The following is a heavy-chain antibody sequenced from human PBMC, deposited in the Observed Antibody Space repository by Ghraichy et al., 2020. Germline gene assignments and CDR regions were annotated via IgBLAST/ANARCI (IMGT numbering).Heavy chain of an antibody. D-gene: IGHD6-13*01. CDR1: GFTLSSHS. J-gene: IGHJ4*02. CDR2: ISGSSSYI. V-gene: IGHV3-21*01. CDR3: ARGGGPGYSTNWEFFDY. Sequence: GVLNISCAASGFTLSSHSLNWVRQAPGEGLEWVSSISGSSSYIYYADSVKGRFTISRDNAKSSLYLQMNSLRAEDTAVYYCARGGGPGYSTNWEFFDYWGQGSLVTVSS.